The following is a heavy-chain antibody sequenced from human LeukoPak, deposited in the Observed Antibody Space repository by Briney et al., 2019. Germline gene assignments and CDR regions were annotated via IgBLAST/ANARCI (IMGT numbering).Heavy chain of an antibody. CDR2: IIPIFGTA. J-gene: IGHJ6*03. CDR1: GGTFSSYA. Sequence: SVKVSCKASGGTFSSYAISWVRQAPGQGLEWMGGIIPIFGTANYAQKFQGRVTITTDESTSTAYMELSSLRSEDTAVYYCARSVYYYGSGKAADYYYYYMDVWGKGTTVTVSS. D-gene: IGHD3-10*01. CDR3: ARSVYYYGSGKAADYYYYYMDV. V-gene: IGHV1-69*05.